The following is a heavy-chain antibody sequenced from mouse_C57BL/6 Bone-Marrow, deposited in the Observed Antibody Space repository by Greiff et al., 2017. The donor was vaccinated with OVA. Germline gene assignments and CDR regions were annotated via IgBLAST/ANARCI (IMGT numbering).Heavy chain of an antibody. CDR1: GYAFTNYL. CDR3: AKSDYYGSSPDY. V-gene: IGHV1-54*01. Sequence: VQRVESGAELVRPGTSVKVSCKASGYAFTNYLIEWVKQRPGQGLEWIGVINPGSGGTNYNEKFKGKATLTADKSSSTAYMQLSSLTSEDSAVYFCAKSDYYGSSPDYWGQGTTLTVSS. CDR2: INPGSGGT. D-gene: IGHD1-1*01. J-gene: IGHJ2*01.